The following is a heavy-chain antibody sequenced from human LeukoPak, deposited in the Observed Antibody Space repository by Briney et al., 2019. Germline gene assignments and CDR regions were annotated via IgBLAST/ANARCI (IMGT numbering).Heavy chain of an antibody. D-gene: IGHD3-9*01. Sequence: GGSLRLSCAASGFTVSSNHMSWVRQAPGKGLEWVSVIYSGGSTYYADSVKGRFTISRDNSKNTLYLQMNSLRAEDTAVYYCARVIVTGYYDAFDTWGQGTMVTVSS. J-gene: IGHJ3*02. CDR2: IYSGGST. CDR1: GFTVSSNH. CDR3: ARVIVTGYYDAFDT. V-gene: IGHV3-53*01.